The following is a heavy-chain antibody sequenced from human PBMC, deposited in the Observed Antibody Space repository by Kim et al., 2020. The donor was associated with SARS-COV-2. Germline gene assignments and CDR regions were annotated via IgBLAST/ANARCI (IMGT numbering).Heavy chain of an antibody. J-gene: IGHJ2*01. Sequence: SGSTYYNPSLKSRVTISVDTSKNQFSLKLSSVTAADTAVYYCARPGGVDLWGRGTLVTVSS. D-gene: IGHD3-10*01. V-gene: IGHV4-39*01. CDR3: ARPGGVDL. CDR2: SGST.